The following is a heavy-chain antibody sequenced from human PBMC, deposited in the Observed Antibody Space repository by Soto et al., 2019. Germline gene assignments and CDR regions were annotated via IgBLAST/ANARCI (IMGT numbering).Heavy chain of an antibody. J-gene: IGHJ4*02. D-gene: IGHD4-17*01. Sequence: PGGSLRLSCAASGFTFSSCAMHWVRQAPGKGLEWVAVISYDGINKYYADSVKGRFTISRDNSKNTLYLQMNSLRAEDTAVYYCAREDADYYFDYWGQGTQVTVSS. CDR1: GFTFSSCA. CDR2: ISYDGINK. CDR3: AREDADYYFDY. V-gene: IGHV3-30-3*01.